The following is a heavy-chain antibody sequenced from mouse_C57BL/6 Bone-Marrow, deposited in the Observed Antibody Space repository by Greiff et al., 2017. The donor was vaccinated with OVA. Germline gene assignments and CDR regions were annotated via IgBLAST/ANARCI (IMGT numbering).Heavy chain of an antibody. Sequence: EVKLMESGGGLVKPGGSLKLSCAASGFTFSSYAMSWVRQTPEKRLEWVATISDGGSYTYYPDNVKGRFTISRDNAKNNLYLQMSHLKSEDTAMYYCAIYYGTPYYFDYWGQGTTLTVSS. CDR2: ISDGGSYT. V-gene: IGHV5-4*03. D-gene: IGHD2-1*01. CDR3: AIYYGTPYYFDY. CDR1: GFTFSSYA. J-gene: IGHJ2*01.